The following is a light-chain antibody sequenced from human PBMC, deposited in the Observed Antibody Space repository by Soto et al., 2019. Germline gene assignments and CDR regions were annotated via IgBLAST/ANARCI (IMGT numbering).Light chain of an antibody. CDR1: SSDVGSYNL. Sequence: QSALTQPASVSGSPGQSITISCTGTSSDVGSYNLVSWNQQHPGKAPKLMIYEGSKRPSGVSNRFSGSKSGNTASLTISGLQAEDEADYYRCSYAGSSTWVFGGGTKLTVL. J-gene: IGLJ3*02. V-gene: IGLV2-23*01. CDR2: EGS. CDR3: CSYAGSSTWV.